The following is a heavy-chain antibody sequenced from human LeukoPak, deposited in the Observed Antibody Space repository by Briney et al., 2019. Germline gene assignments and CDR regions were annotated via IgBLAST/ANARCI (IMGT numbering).Heavy chain of an antibody. CDR1: GGSISSYY. CDR2: IYYSGST. V-gene: IGHV4-59*01. J-gene: IGHJ4*02. Sequence: SETLSLTCTVSGGSISSYYWSWIRQPPGKGPEWIGYIYYSGSTNYNPSLKSRVTISVDTSKNQFSLKLSSVTAADTAVYYCARGIAVAVFDYWGQGTLVTVSS. D-gene: IGHD6-19*01. CDR3: ARGIAVAVFDY.